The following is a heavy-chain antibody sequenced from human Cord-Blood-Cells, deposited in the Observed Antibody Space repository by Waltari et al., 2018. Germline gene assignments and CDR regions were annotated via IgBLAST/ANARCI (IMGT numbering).Heavy chain of an antibody. CDR2: IYWDDDK. V-gene: IGHV2-5*02. D-gene: IGHD4-17*01. Sequence: QITLKESGPTLVKPTQTLTLTCTFSGFSPSTSGVGVGWIRQPPGKALEWLALIYWDDDKRYSPSLKSRLTITKDTSKNQVVLTMTNMDPVDTATYYCAHRLAFTMTTVTTAGFDYWGQGTLVTVSS. CDR1: GFSPSTSGVG. J-gene: IGHJ4*02. CDR3: AHRLAFTMTTVTTAGFDY.